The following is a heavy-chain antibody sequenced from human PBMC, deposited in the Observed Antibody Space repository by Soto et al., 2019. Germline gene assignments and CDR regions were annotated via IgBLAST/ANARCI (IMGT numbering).Heavy chain of an antibody. CDR1: GGSISSYY. CDR2: IYYSGST. Sequence: SETLSLTCTVSGGSISSYYWSWIRQPPGKGLEWIGYIYYSGSTNYNPPLKSRVTISVDTSKNQFSLKLSSVTAADTAVYYCARVGGPSSPPAYYYYYYMDVWGKGTTVTVSS. CDR3: ARVGGPSSPPAYYYYYYMDV. J-gene: IGHJ6*03. V-gene: IGHV4-59*08. D-gene: IGHD3-16*01.